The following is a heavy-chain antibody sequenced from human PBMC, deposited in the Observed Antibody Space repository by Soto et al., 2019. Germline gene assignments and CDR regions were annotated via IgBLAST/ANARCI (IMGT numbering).Heavy chain of an antibody. CDR2: FDPEDGET. J-gene: IGHJ5*02. D-gene: IGHD6-25*01. CDR1: GYILTELS. V-gene: IGHV1-24*01. CDR3: ATDPLLDSSVNWFDP. Sequence: ASVKVSCKVSGYILTELSMHWVRQAPGKGLEWVGGFDPEDGETIYAQKFQGRVTMTEDTSTDTAYMELSSLRSEDTAVYYCATDPLLDSSVNWFDPWGQGTLVTVSS.